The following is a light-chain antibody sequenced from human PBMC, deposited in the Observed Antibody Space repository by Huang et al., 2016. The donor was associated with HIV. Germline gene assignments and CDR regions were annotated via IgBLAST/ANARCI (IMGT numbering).Light chain of an antibody. CDR1: QSVLYSSNNKNN. V-gene: IGKV4-1*01. CDR3: QQYYSTPWT. J-gene: IGKJ1*01. Sequence: DIVMTQSPNSLAASLGERATINCKSSQSVLYSSNNKNNLSWYQQKPGQPPKLLIFWASTRESGVPDRFTGSGSWTDFTLTISSLQAEDVAVYYCQQYYSTPWTFGQGTKVEIK. CDR2: WAS.